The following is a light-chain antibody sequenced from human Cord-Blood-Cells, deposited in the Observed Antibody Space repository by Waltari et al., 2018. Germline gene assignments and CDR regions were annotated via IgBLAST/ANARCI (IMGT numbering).Light chain of an antibody. Sequence: DIVMTQSPLSLPVPPGEPASISCSSSQSLLHSNGYNYLDWYLQKPGKSPQLLIYLVSNRASGVPDTVSGSGSGTDFTLKISRVEAEDVGVYYGMQALQTPTCGQGTKVESK. V-gene: IGKV2-28*01. CDR1: QSLLHSNGYNY. CDR2: LVS. J-gene: IGKJ1*01. CDR3: MQALQTPT.